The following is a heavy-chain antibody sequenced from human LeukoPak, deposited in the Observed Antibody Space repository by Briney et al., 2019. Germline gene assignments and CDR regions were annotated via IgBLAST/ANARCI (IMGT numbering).Heavy chain of an antibody. V-gene: IGHV1-2*02. J-gene: IGHJ3*02. CDR1: GYTFTGYY. D-gene: IGHD6-19*01. CDR2: MNPNSGNT. Sequence: ASVKVSCKASGYTFTGYYMHWVRRAPGQGLEWMGWMNPNSGNTGYAQKFQGRVTMTTDTSTSTACMELRSLRSDDTALYYCARFGLGKHIEVAGIPFDIWGQGTMVTVSS. CDR3: ARFGLGKHIEVAGIPFDI.